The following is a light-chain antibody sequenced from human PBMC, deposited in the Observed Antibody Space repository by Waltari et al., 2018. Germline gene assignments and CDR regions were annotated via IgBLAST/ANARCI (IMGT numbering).Light chain of an antibody. CDR2: EYD. V-gene: IGLV6-57*03. J-gene: IGLJ2*01. CDR3: QSYDNSDHVV. CDR1: SGSIASNS. Sequence: NFMLTQPHSVSESPGKTVTISCSRSSGSIASNSAQSYQQRPGSAPTTVIYEYDPRPSGVPDRFSGSIDSSSNSASLTISGLKTEDEADYYCQSYDNSDHVVFGGGTKLTVL.